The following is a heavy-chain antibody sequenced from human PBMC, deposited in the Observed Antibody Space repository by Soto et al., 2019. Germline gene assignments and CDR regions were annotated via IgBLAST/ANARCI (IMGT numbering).Heavy chain of an antibody. Sequence: QTLSLTCFISGDSVSSNNAALNWIMHSPSRCLDCLGRTYYISEWCSVSAVSVKVRVTIKPDTSKNHFSLQLDSVTPYYTAVYYCARRIGNRWLDSWGQRTLVTVSS. V-gene: IGHV6-1*01. J-gene: IGHJ5*01. CDR3: ARRIGNRWLDS. CDR1: GDSVSSNNAA. CDR2: TYYISEWCS.